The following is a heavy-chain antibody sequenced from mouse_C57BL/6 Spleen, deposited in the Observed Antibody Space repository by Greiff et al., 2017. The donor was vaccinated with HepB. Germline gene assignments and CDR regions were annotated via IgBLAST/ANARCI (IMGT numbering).Heavy chain of an antibody. CDR2: IDPENGDT. J-gene: IGHJ3*01. V-gene: IGHV14-4*01. CDR3: TTYDYWFAY. Sequence: VQLKESGAELVRPGASVKLSCTASGFNIKDDYMHWVKQRPEQGLEWIGWIDPENGDTEYASKFQGKATITADTSSNTAYLQLSSLTSEDTAVYYCTTYDYWFAYWGQGTLVTVSA. D-gene: IGHD2-4*01. CDR1: GFNIKDDY.